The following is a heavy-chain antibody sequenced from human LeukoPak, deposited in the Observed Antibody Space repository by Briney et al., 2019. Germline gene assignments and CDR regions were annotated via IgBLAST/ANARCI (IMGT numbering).Heavy chain of an antibody. V-gene: IGHV3-74*01. J-gene: IGHJ4*02. CDR2: IASDGNST. Sequence: GGSLRLSCAASGFTFSSYWMNWVRQAPGKGLVWVSRIASDGNSTTYADSVKGRFSISRDNAKNTLYLQMNSLRVEDTAVYYCARDFAGDRDYWGQGTLVTVSS. CDR1: GFTFSSYW. CDR3: ARDFAGDRDY. D-gene: IGHD4-17*01.